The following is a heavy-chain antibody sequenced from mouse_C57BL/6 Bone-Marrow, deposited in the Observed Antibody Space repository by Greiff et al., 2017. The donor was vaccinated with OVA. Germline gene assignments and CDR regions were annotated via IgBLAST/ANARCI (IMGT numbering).Heavy chain of an antibody. CDR1: GYTFTSYW. V-gene: IGHV1-50*01. CDR3: ARRFRDY. CDR2: NDPSDSYT. J-gene: IGHJ4*01. Sequence: QVQLQQPGAELVKPGASVKLSCKASGYTFTSYWMQWVKQRPGQGLEWIGENDPSDSYTNYNQKFKGKATLTVDTSASTAYMQLSSLTSEDSAVYYCARRFRDYWGQGTSVTVSS.